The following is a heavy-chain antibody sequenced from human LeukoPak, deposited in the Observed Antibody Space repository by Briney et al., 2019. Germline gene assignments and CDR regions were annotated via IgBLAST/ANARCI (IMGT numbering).Heavy chain of an antibody. D-gene: IGHD7-27*01. Sequence: GGSLRLSCAASGFTFSSYAMPWVRQAPGKGLEWVAVISYDGSNKYYADSVKGRFTISRDNSKNTLYLQMNSLRAEDTAVYYCARDGNWGPYYFDYWGQGTLVIVSS. V-gene: IGHV3-30-3*01. CDR3: ARDGNWGPYYFDY. CDR1: GFTFSSYA. CDR2: ISYDGSNK. J-gene: IGHJ4*02.